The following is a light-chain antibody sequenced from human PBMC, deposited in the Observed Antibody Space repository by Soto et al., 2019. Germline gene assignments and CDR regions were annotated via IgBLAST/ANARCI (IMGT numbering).Light chain of an antibody. V-gene: IGKV3-15*01. CDR3: QQYNNWPPDRT. CDR1: QSVSSN. Sequence: EIVMTQSPATLSVSPGERATLSCRASQSVSSNLAWYQQKPGQAPRLLIYGASTRATGIPARFSGSGSGTEFTRTISSLQSEDFAIYFCQQYNNWPPDRTFGQGTQVEIK. J-gene: IGKJ1*01. CDR2: GAS.